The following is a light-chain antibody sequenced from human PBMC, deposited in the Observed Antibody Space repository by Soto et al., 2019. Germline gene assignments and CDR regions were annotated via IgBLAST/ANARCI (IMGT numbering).Light chain of an antibody. CDR2: KAS. CDR3: QQFNSYSYT. Sequence: DIQMTQSPSTLSASVGDRVTITCRASQSISSWLAWYQQKPGKAPKLLIYKASSLESGVPSRFSGSGSGTEFTLTIRSLQPDDFATYYCQQFNSYSYTVGQGTKLEIK. CDR1: QSISSW. V-gene: IGKV1-5*03. J-gene: IGKJ2*01.